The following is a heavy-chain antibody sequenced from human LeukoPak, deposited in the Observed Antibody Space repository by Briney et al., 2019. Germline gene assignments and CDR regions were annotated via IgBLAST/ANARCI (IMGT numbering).Heavy chain of an antibody. CDR3: AKDDTMILSGVFSH. D-gene: IGHD3-22*01. J-gene: IGHJ4*02. CDR1: GITVSSSA. V-gene: IGHV3-30*04. CDR2: ISYGGSNK. Sequence: GGSLRLSCAASGITVSSSAMHWVRQAPGKGLEWVAVISYGGSNKYYADSVKGRFTISRDNSKNTLYLQMNSLRAEDTAVYYCAKDDTMILSGVFSHWGQGTLVTVSS.